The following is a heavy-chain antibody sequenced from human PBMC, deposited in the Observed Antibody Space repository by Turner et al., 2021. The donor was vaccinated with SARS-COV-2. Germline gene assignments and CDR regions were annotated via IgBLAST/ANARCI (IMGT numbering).Heavy chain of an antibody. CDR3: ARDLGPYGMDV. J-gene: IGHJ6*02. CDR1: GFTFDDYA. V-gene: IGHV3-9*01. Sequence: EVQLVESGGGLVQPGRSLRLSCAASGFTFDDYAMHWVRQAPGKGLEWVSGISWNSDNIGYADSVKGRFTISRDNAKNSLYLQMNSLRAEDTALYYCARDLGPYGMDVWGQGTTVTVSS. CDR2: ISWNSDNI.